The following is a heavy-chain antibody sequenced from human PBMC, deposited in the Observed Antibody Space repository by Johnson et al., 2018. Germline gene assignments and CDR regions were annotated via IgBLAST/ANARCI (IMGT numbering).Heavy chain of an antibody. J-gene: IGHJ3*02. D-gene: IGHD1-1*01. Sequence: VQLQESGGGLEQPGGSLRLSCEVSGFTFSKYGMSWVRQAPGKGLEWVSRISGSGGRTYYADSVKGRFTISRDNAKNSLYLQMNSLRAEDRAVYYCARLDEDTHIWGQGTMVTVSS. CDR1: GFTFSKYG. CDR2: ISGSGGRT. CDR3: ARLDEDTHI. V-gene: IGHV3-23*01.